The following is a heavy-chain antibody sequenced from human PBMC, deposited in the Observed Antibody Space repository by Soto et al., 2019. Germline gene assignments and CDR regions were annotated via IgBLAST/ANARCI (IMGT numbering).Heavy chain of an antibody. Sequence: SSVKVSCKASGGPFSSYAMSWVRQAPGQGLEWMGGIIPIFGTANYAQKSQGRVTITADESTSTAYMELSSLRSEDTAVYYCARYCTNGVCYSNYYYYGMDVWGQ. CDR2: IIPIFGTA. CDR3: ARYCTNGVCYSNYYYYGMDV. CDR1: GGPFSSYA. J-gene: IGHJ6*02. V-gene: IGHV1-69*13. D-gene: IGHD2-8*01.